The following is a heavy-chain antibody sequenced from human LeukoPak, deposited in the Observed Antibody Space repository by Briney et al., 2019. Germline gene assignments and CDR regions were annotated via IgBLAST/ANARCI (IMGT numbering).Heavy chain of an antibody. CDR2: IYTSGST. V-gene: IGHV4-4*07. J-gene: IGHJ6*03. CDR1: GGSISSYD. Sequence: SETLSLTCTVSGGSISSYDWSWIRQPAGKGLEWIGRIYTSGSTNHNPSPKSRVTMSVDTSKNQFSLTLSSVTAAATAVYYCAREDGYYYYMDVWGKGTTVTVSS. CDR3: AREDGYYYYMDV.